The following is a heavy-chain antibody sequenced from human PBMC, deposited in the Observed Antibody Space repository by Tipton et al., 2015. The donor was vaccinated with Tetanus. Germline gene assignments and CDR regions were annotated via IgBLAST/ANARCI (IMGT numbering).Heavy chain of an antibody. V-gene: IGHV1-18*01. CDR1: GYTLTNYG. CDR2: DSGHSGNT. Sequence: QSGAEVKKPGASVKVSCKASGYTLTNYGINWVRQAPGQGLEWMGWDSGHSGNTVSARKVQSRVTTTTDTSTNTAYLELRSLRSDDTAVYFCARLVKQWLVPEDYWGQGTLVIVS. D-gene: IGHD5-12*01. J-gene: IGHJ4*02. CDR3: ARLVKQWLVPEDY.